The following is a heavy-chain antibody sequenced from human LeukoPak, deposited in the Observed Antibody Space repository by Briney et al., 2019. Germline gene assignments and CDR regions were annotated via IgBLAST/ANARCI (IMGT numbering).Heavy chain of an antibody. Sequence: PSETLSLTCTVSGGFMISYYWSWIRQPPGKGLEWIGYIYYSGSIKYNPSLQSRVTISIDTSKNQFSLKVNSVTAADTAVYYCARGNERYARFDFWGQGTLVSVSS. V-gene: IGHV4-59*08. D-gene: IGHD1-1*01. CDR2: IYYSGSI. J-gene: IGHJ4*02. CDR1: GGFMISYY. CDR3: ARGNERYARFDF.